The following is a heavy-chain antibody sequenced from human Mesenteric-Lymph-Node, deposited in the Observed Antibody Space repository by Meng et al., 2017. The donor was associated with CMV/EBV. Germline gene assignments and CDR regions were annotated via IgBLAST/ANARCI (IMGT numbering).Heavy chain of an antibody. CDR2: IYYSGST. J-gene: IGHJ4*02. CDR3: ARDGDYYDSSGYNPFDC. CDR1: GGSISSSSYY. D-gene: IGHD3-22*01. Sequence: QLQLQESGPGLVKPSENLSLTCTVSGGSISSSSYYWGWIRQPPGKGLEWIGSIYYSGSTYYNPSLKSRVTISVDTSKNQFSLKLSSVTAADTAVYYCARDGDYYDSSGYNPFDCWGQGTLVTVSS. V-gene: IGHV4-39*07.